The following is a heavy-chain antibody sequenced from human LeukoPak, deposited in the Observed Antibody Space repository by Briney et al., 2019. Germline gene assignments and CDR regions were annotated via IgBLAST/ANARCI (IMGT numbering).Heavy chain of an antibody. CDR1: GGTFTSYA. J-gene: IGHJ3*02. D-gene: IGHD3-3*01. CDR3: ARDRDFWSGQTNDAFDI. CDR2: IIPIFGTA. V-gene: IGHV1-69*13. Sequence: ASVKVSCKASGGTFTSYAISWVRQAPGQGIEWMGGIIPIFGTANYAQKFQGRVTITADESKSTAYMELSSLRSEDTAVYYCARDRDFWSGQTNDAFDIWGQGTMVTVSS.